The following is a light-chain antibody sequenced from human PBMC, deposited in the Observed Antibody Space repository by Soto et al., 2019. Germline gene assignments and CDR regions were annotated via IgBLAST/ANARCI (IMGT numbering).Light chain of an antibody. CDR2: GAS. Sequence: EIVLMQSPGTLSLSPGERATLSCRASQTLRRTYIAWYQQKPGQAPRVLIYGASKRATGIPDRFSGSGSRTDFSLTISRLEPEDFAVYYCHQYDNAPQTYGQGTKVDIK. CDR1: QTLRRTY. J-gene: IGKJ2*01. CDR3: HQYDNAPQT. V-gene: IGKV3-20*01.